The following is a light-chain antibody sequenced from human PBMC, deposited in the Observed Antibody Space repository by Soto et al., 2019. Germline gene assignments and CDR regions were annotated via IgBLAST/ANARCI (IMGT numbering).Light chain of an antibody. Sequence: QSALTQPASVSGSPGQSITISCTGTSSDVGGYNYVSWYQQHPGKATKLMIYDVSDRPSGVSNRFSGSKSGNTASLTISGLQAEDDADYYCSSYTSSSSLGVFGGGTKLTVL. CDR1: SSDVGGYNY. CDR2: DVS. J-gene: IGLJ3*02. V-gene: IGLV2-14*01. CDR3: SSYTSSSSLGV.